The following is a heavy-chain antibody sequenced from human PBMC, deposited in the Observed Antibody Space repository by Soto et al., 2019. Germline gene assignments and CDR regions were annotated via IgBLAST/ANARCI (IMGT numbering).Heavy chain of an antibody. CDR3: ARGLSVWLRGNWFDP. V-gene: IGHV6-1*01. D-gene: IGHD3-10*01. CDR2: TYYRSKWYN. CDR1: GDSVSSNSAT. J-gene: IGHJ5*02. Sequence: SQTLSLTCAISGDSVSSNSATWNWIRQSPSRGLEWLGRTYYRSKWYNDYAVSVKSRITINPDTSKNQFSLQLNSVTPEGTAVYYCARGLSVWLRGNWFDPWGQGTLVTVSS.